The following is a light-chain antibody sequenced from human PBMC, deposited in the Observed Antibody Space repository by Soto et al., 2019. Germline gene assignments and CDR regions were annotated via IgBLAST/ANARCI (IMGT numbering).Light chain of an antibody. V-gene: IGLV7-43*01. CDR3: LLYYGGPRI. CDR1: TGAFTNDYY. Sequence: QTVVTQEPSLTVSPGGTVTLTCASSTGAFTNDYYPSWFRQNPGQPPRALIYSTSNKHYWTPARFSGSLLGGKAALTLSSVQPEDEADYYCLLYYGGPRIFGGGTKLTVL. CDR2: STS. J-gene: IGLJ2*01.